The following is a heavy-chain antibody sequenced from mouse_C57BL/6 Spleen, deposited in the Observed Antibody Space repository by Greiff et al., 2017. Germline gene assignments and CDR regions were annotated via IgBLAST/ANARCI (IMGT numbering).Heavy chain of an antibody. CDR3: ARRGDYDAYAMDY. V-gene: IGHV1-64*01. Sequence: QVQLKQPGAELVKPGASVKLSCKASGYTFTSYWMHWVKQRPGQGLEWIGMIHPNSGSTNYNEKFKSKATLTVDKSSSTAYMQLSSLTSEDSAVYYCARRGDYDAYAMDYWGQGTSVTVSS. CDR1: GYTFTSYW. D-gene: IGHD2-4*01. CDR2: IHPNSGST. J-gene: IGHJ4*01.